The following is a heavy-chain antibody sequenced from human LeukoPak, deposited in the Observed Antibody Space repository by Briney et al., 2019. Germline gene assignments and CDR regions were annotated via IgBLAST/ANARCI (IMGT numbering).Heavy chain of an antibody. CDR2: IRYSGNT. D-gene: IGHD3-3*02. Sequence: SETLSLTCTVSGGSTSSSDYYWGWIRQPPDEGLEWIASIRYSGNTYYNPSLKSRVTISVDTSKNQFSLKLSSVTAADTAVYYCARVTISGHFDYWGQGTLVTVSS. CDR1: GGSTSSSDYY. V-gene: IGHV4-39*07. J-gene: IGHJ4*02. CDR3: ARVTISGHFDY.